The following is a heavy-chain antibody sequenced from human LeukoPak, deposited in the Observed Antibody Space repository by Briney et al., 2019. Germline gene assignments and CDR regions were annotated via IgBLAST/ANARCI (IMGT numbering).Heavy chain of an antibody. V-gene: IGHV1-24*01. D-gene: IGHD5-18*01. CDR2: FDPEDGET. CDR3: ARGGYSWSYYYYYGMDV. Sequence: ASVKVSCKVSGYTLTELSMHWVRQAPGKGLEWMGGFDPEDGETIYAQKFQGRVTMTRDTSTSTVYMELSSLRSEDTAVYYCARGGYSWSYYYYYGMDVWGQGTTVTVSS. CDR1: GYTLTELS. J-gene: IGHJ6*02.